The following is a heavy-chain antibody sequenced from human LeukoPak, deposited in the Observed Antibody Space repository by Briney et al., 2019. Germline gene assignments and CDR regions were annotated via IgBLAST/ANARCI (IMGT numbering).Heavy chain of an antibody. D-gene: IGHD3-9*01. V-gene: IGHV4-59*12. Sequence: PSETLSLTCSVSGGSISSYYWSWIRQPPGKGLEWIGYIYYSGSTNYNPSLKSRVTISVDTSKNQFSLKLSSVTAADTAVYYCARDFGYYDILTGYRDAFDIWGQGTMVTVSS. CDR3: ARDFGYYDILTGYRDAFDI. CDR1: GGSISSYY. J-gene: IGHJ3*02. CDR2: IYYSGST.